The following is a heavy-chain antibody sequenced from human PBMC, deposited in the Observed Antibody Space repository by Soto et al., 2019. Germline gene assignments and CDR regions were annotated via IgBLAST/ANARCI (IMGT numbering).Heavy chain of an antibody. J-gene: IGHJ5*02. Sequence: PSETLSLTCTVSGGSISSSNYYWGWIRQPPGKGLEWIGSFYYTGSTYYNPSLKSRVTISVDTSKNQFSLKLSSVTAADTAVYYCARHVTTVGWLRPRGQATLVTVSS. V-gene: IGHV4-39*01. CDR3: ARHVTTVGWLRP. CDR1: GGSISSSNYY. D-gene: IGHD5-12*01. CDR2: FYYTGST.